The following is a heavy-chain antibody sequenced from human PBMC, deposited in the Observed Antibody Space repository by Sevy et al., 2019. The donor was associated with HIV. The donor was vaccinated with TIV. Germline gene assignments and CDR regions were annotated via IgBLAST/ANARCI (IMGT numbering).Heavy chain of an antibody. CDR3: ARDRDYYGSGSYYNWFDP. CDR2: IYYSRST. D-gene: IGHD3-10*01. Sequence: SETQSLTCTVSGGSISSYYWSWIRQPPGKGLEWIGYIYYSRSTNYNPSLKSRVTISVDTSKNQFSLNLSSVTAADTAVYYCARDRDYYGSGSYYNWFDPWGQGTLVTVSS. V-gene: IGHV4-59*01. CDR1: GGSISSYY. J-gene: IGHJ5*02.